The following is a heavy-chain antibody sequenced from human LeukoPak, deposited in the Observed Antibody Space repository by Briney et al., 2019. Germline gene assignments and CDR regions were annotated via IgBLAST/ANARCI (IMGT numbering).Heavy chain of an antibody. J-gene: IGHJ3*02. CDR3: ASPTRGQSYGNPPLFAFDI. CDR2: INHSGST. V-gene: IGHV4-34*01. CDR1: GGSFSGYY. D-gene: IGHD5-18*01. Sequence: SETLSLTCAVYGGSFSGYYWSWVRQPPGKGLEWMGEINHSGSTKYYPYLKSRGNISVDTSKNQFSLKLSSVTVADTAVYYCASPTRGQSYGNPPLFAFDIWGQGTMVTVSS.